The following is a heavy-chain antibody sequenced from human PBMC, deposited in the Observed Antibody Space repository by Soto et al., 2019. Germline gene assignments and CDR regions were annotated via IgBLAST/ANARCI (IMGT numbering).Heavy chain of an antibody. J-gene: IGHJ3*02. D-gene: IGHD3-3*01. Sequence: GASVKVSCKASGCTFTSYYMHWVRQAPGQGLEWMGIINPSGGSTSYAQKFQGRVTITRDTSASTAYMELSSLRSEDTAVYYCARDRVSTIFGVVPNDAFDSWGQGTRVTVSS. CDR2: INPSGGST. CDR1: GCTFTSYY. CDR3: ARDRVSTIFGVVPNDAFDS. V-gene: IGHV1-46*01.